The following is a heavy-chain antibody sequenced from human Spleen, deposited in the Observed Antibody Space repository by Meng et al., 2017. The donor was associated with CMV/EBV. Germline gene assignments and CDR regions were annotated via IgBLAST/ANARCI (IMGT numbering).Heavy chain of an antibody. CDR1: GYTFHAYY. CDR2: INPNSGGT. J-gene: IGHJ5*02. CDR3: ARLYDFWSGTRFDP. D-gene: IGHD3-3*01. V-gene: IGHV1-2*02. Sequence: SGYTFHAYYIHWVRQAPGQGLEWMGWINPNSGGTNYAQKFQGRVTLTRDTSISTAYMEVDRLRSGDTAVYYCARLYDFWSGTRFDPWGQGTLVTVSS.